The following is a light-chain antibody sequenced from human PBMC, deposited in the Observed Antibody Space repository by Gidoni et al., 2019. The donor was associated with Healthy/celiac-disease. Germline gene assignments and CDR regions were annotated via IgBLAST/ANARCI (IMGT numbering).Light chain of an antibody. V-gene: IGKV1-9*01. Sequence: IQLTQSPSSLSASVGDRVTITCRASQGISSYLAWYQQKSGKAPKLLIYSASTLQSGVPSRFSGSGSGTDFTLTISSLQPEDFATYYCQQLNNYPFTFGPGTKVHIK. CDR3: QQLNNYPFT. CDR1: QGISSY. J-gene: IGKJ3*01. CDR2: SAS.